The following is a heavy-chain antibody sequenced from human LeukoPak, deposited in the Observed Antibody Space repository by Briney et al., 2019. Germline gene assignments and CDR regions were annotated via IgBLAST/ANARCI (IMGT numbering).Heavy chain of an antibody. J-gene: IGHJ6*03. CDR2: ISSSSGTI. Sequence: GGSLRLSCAASGFTFSTYSMNWVRQAPGKGLAWVSYISSSSGTIYYADSVKGRFTISRDNAKNSLYLQMNSLRAEDTAMYYCARGDYYYYYMDVWGKGTAVTVSS. CDR3: ARGDYYYYYMDV. CDR1: GFTFSTYS. V-gene: IGHV3-48*01.